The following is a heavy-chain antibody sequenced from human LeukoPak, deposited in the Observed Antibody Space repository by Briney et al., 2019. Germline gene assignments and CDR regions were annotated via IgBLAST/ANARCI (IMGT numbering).Heavy chain of an antibody. D-gene: IGHD2-21*02. CDR3: ARDQPYCGGDCYSV. Sequence: GGSLRLSCAASGFTFSSYGMHWVRQAPGKGLEWVAFIRYDGSNKYYADSVKGRFTISRDNSKNTLYLQMNSLRAEDTAVYYCARDQPYCGGDCYSVWGQGTLVTVSS. J-gene: IGHJ4*02. V-gene: IGHV3-30*02. CDR2: IRYDGSNK. CDR1: GFTFSSYG.